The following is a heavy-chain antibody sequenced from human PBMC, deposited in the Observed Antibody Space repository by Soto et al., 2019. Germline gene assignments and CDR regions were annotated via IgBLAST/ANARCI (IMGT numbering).Heavy chain of an antibody. J-gene: IGHJ2*01. V-gene: IGHV1-69*13. CDR3: ARDRSSGSLGWYFDL. CDR2: IIPIFGTA. CDR1: AGTFSSYA. Sequence: SVKVSCKASAGTFSSYAISWVRQAPGQGLEWMGGIIPIFGTANYAQKFQGRVTITADESTSTAYMELSSLRSEDTAVYYCARDRSSGSLGWYFDLGGRGTLVTVS. D-gene: IGHD3-22*01.